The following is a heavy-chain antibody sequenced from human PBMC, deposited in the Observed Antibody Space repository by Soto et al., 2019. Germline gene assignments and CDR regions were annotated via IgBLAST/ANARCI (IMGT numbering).Heavy chain of an antibody. J-gene: IGHJ3*02. D-gene: IGHD1-1*01. CDR3: ARGARTTGTTTSDAFDI. Sequence: ASVKVSCKASGYTFTGYYMHWVRQAPGQGLEWMGWINPNSGGTNYAQKFQGWVTMTRDTSISTAYMELSRLRSDDTAVYCCARGARTTGTTTSDAFDIWGQGTMVTVSS. V-gene: IGHV1-2*04. CDR1: GYTFTGYY. CDR2: INPNSGGT.